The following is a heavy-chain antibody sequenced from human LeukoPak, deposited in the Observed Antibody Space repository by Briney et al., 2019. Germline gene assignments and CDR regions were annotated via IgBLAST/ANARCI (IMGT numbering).Heavy chain of an antibody. CDR1: GFTFSDYA. V-gene: IGHV3-23*01. Sequence: GGSLRLSCAASGFTFSDYAMSWVRQAPGKGLEWVSGISGGGGSTYYADSMKGRFTISRDNSKNTLFLQMNSLRAEDTAVYYCAKHIAYYYDSSGYHIDYWGQGTLVTVSS. J-gene: IGHJ4*02. D-gene: IGHD3-22*01. CDR3: AKHIAYYYDSSGYHIDY. CDR2: ISGGGGST.